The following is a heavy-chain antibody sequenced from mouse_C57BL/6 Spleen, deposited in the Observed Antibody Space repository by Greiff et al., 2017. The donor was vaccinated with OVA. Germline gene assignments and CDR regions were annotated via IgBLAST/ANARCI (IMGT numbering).Heavy chain of an antibody. CDR1: GYTFTSYW. CDR2: IDPSDSET. V-gene: IGHV1-52*01. Sequence: QVQLQQPGAELVRPGSSVKLSCKASGYTFTSYWMHWVKQRPIQGLEWIGNIDPSDSETHYNQKFKDKATLTVDKSSSTAYMQLSSLTSEDSAVYYCASSGSFYALDYWGQGTSVTVSS. J-gene: IGHJ4*01. CDR3: ASSGSFYALDY.